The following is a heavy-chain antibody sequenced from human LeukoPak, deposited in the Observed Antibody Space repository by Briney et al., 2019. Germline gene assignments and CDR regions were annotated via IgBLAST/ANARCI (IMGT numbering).Heavy chain of an antibody. D-gene: IGHD3-3*01. J-gene: IGHJ3*02. CDR1: GFTFSNYW. V-gene: IGHV3-7*01. CDR3: ARDGFTIFLGDAFDI. CDR2: INRDGREE. Sequence: PGGSLRLSCAASGFTFSNYWMNWVRQAPGKGLQWVANINRDGREEYYVDSVKGRFTISRDNAKNSLYLQMNSLRAEDTAVYYCARDGFTIFLGDAFDIWGQGTMVTVSS.